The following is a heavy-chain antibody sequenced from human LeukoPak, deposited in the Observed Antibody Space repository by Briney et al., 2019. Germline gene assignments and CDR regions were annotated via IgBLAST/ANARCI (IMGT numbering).Heavy chain of an antibody. V-gene: IGHV1-2*02. CDR1: GYTFTGYY. J-gene: IGHJ4*02. Sequence: ASVKVSCKASGYTFTGYYMHWVRQAPGQGLEWMGWINPNSGGTNYAQRFQGRVTMTRDTSISTAYMELSRLRSDDTAVYYCARDWLRYFDWINWGQGTLVTVSS. CDR3: ARDWLRYFDWIN. D-gene: IGHD3-9*01. CDR2: INPNSGGT.